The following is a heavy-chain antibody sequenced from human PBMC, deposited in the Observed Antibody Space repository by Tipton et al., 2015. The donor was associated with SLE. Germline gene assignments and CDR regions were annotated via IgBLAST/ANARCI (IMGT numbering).Heavy chain of an antibody. V-gene: IGHV3-21*01. D-gene: IGHD6-13*01. Sequence: SLRLSCAAAGFTFSSYSMNWVRQAPGKGLEWVSSISSSSSYIYYADSVKGRFTISRDNAKNSLYLQMNSLRAEDTAVYYCARVAAASDYWYFDLWGRGTLVTVSS. CDR2: ISSSSSYI. J-gene: IGHJ2*01. CDR1: GFTFSSYS. CDR3: ARVAAASDYWYFDL.